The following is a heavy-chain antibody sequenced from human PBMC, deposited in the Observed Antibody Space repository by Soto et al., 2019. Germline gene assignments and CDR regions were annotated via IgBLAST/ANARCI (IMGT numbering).Heavy chain of an antibody. Sequence: PGGSLRLSCAASGFTFDDYAMHWVRQAPGKGLEWVSTINWNSGSIGYADSVKGRFTISRDNAKNSLYLQMNSLRAEDTALYYCATTSSMIVVISHFDYWGQGTLVTVSS. CDR2: INWNSGSI. V-gene: IGHV3-9*01. J-gene: IGHJ4*02. D-gene: IGHD3-22*01. CDR3: ATTSSMIVVISHFDY. CDR1: GFTFDDYA.